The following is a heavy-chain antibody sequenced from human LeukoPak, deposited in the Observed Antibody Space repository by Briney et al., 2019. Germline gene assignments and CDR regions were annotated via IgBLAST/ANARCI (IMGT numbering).Heavy chain of an antibody. CDR3: ATYGGNTAEYFQH. D-gene: IGHD4-23*01. CDR2: IVPPLGTA. Sequence: ASVKVSCKASGGTYSRYSITWVRQATGQGLEWMGGIVPPLGTANYAQKFQGRVTITTDESTNTAYMELTSLTSEDAAVYYCATYGGNTAEYFQHWGQGTLVSVSS. CDR1: GGTYSRYS. V-gene: IGHV1-69*16. J-gene: IGHJ1*01.